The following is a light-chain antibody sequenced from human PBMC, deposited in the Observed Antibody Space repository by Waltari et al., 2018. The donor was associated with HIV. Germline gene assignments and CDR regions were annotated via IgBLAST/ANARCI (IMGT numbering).Light chain of an antibody. CDR3: AAWDDSLNGVL. Sequence: QSVLTQPPSASGTPGPRVTISCSGSSSHIGSNPVNWYQQLPGTAPKLLIYSNNQRPSGVPDRFSGSKSGTSASLAISGLQSEDEADYYCAAWDDSLNGVLFGGGTKLTVL. CDR2: SNN. CDR1: SSHIGSNP. J-gene: IGLJ2*01. V-gene: IGLV1-44*01.